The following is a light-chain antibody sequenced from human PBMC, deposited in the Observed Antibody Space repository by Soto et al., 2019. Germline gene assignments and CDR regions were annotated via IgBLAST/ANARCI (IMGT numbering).Light chain of an antibody. CDR2: WAS. CDR1: QNILYSPNNKNY. CDR3: QQYYSPPST. V-gene: IGKV4-1*01. J-gene: IGKJ2*01. Sequence: DIVMTQSPESLAVSLGERATINCKSSQNILYSPNNKNYLAWYQQTPAQPPKLLISWASTREAGVPDRFSGSGSGTAFTLTISSLQAEDVPVYYCQQYYSPPSTFGQGTKLELK.